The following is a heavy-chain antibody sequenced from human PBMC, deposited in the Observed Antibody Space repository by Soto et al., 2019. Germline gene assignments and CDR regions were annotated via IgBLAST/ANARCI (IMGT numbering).Heavy chain of an antibody. CDR2: IYHSGST. J-gene: IGHJ5*02. D-gene: IGHD2-2*01. CDR1: GGSISSSNW. CDR3: ARRGLSSTSGGFWFDP. V-gene: IGHV4-4*02. Sequence: QVQLQESGPGLVKPSGTLSLTCAVSGGSISSSNWWSWVRQPPGKGLEWIGEIYHSGSTNYNPSPKTRVPIPVDKSKNQFSLKLSSVTAADTAVYYCARRGLSSTSGGFWFDPWGQGTLVTVSS.